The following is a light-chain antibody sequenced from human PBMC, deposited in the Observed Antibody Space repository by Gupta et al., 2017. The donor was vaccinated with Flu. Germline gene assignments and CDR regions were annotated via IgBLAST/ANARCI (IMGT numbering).Light chain of an antibody. CDR1: HNIGSF. CDR3: QHYNSFSDS. J-gene: IGKJ2*03. CDR2: KAS. Sequence: DIHMTQSPSTLSASVGDRVTIPCRARHNIGSFLDWYQQKPGQAPKLLIYKASILQSGVPSRFSGGGSGTEFALTIGSLQPDDFATYFCQHYNSFSDSFAQGTKLEIK. V-gene: IGKV1-5*03.